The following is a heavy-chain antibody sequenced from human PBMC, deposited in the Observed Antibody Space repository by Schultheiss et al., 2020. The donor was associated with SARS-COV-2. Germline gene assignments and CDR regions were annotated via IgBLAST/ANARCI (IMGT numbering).Heavy chain of an antibody. Sequence: GGSLRLSCAASGFTFSSYAMSWVRQAPGKGLEWVSYISSSSSTIYYADSVKGRFTISRDNAKNSLYLQMNSLRAEDTAVYYCARDSSGSSPPFDYWGQGTLVTVSS. CDR2: ISSSSSTI. D-gene: IGHD6-19*01. J-gene: IGHJ4*02. CDR3: ARDSSGSSPPFDY. V-gene: IGHV3-48*01. CDR1: GFTFSSYA.